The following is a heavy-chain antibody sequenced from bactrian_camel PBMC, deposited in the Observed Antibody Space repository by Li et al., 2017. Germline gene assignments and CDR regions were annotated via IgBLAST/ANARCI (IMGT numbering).Heavy chain of an antibody. V-gene: IGHV3S53*01. CDR2: IDTAGGT. D-gene: IGHD4*01. J-gene: IGHJ4*01. CDR1: GDTFSRYY. CDR3: AADFAESIFFSDYVMAHY. Sequence: QVQLVESGGGSVQAGGSLRHSWVASGDTFSRYYMAWFRQAPGKEREGVAAIDTAGGTTYTYAVQGRFTISRDNAKNTVYLEMNSLNHEDTGTYYCAADFAESIFFSDYVMAHYWGQGTQVTVS.